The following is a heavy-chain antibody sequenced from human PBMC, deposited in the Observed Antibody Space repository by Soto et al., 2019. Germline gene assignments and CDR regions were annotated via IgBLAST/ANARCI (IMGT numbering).Heavy chain of an antibody. CDR2: INHSGST. D-gene: IGHD1-7*01. CDR1: GGSFSGYY. J-gene: IGHJ4*02. CDR3: AREVTNWNYIRFDY. Sequence: SETLSLTCAVYGGSFSGYYWSWIRQPPGKGLEWIGEINHSGSTNYNPSLKSRVTISVDTSKNQFSLKLSSVTAADTAVYYCAREVTNWNYIRFDYWGQGTLVTVSS. V-gene: IGHV4-34*01.